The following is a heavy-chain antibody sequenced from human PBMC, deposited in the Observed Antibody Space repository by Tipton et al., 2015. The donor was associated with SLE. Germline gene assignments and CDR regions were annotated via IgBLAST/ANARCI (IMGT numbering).Heavy chain of an antibody. V-gene: IGHV4-34*01. D-gene: IGHD5-18*01. CDR2: INHGRST. CDR1: GGSFSGYY. J-gene: IGHJ5*02. CDR3: ARLHGYSYGLNWFDP. Sequence: TLSLTCVVHGGSFSGYYWSGFRPSPGKGLEWIGEINHGRSTGSNPSLQSRVTMSIETSKRQFSLNLTSVTAADTAVYYCARLHGYSYGLNWFDPWGQGTLISVSS.